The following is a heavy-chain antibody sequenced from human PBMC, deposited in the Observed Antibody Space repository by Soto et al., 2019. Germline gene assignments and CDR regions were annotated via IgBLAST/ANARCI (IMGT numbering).Heavy chain of an antibody. V-gene: IGHV3-49*03. Sequence: GGSLRLSCTASGFTFGDYAMSWFRQAPGKGLEWVGFIRSKAYGGTTEYAASVKGRFTISRDDSKSIAYLQMNSLKTEDTAVYYCTRDALLVVVAAAPYYYYGMDVWGQGTTVTVSS. CDR2: IRSKAYGGTT. D-gene: IGHD2-15*01. CDR1: GFTFGDYA. CDR3: TRDALLVVVAAAPYYYYGMDV. J-gene: IGHJ6*02.